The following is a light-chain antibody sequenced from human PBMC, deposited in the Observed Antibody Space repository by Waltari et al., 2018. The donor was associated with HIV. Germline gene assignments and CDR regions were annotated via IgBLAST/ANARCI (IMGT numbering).Light chain of an antibody. V-gene: IGKV1-39*01. CDR3: QQSYSTPRT. CDR1: QNISSY. J-gene: IGKJ1*01. Sequence: DIQMTQSPSSLSASVGDRVTITCRASQNISSYLSWYQQKPGKAPKVLIYAASSLQSGVPSRFSGSGSGTDFNISSSSLQLEDFATYYCQQSYSTPRTFGQGTKVEIK. CDR2: AAS.